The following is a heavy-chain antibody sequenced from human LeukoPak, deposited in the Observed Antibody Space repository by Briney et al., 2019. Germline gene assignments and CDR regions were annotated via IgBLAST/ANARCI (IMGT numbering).Heavy chain of an antibody. CDR3: ARRAKPSRFDY. D-gene: IGHD4/OR15-4a*01. J-gene: IGHJ4*02. CDR1: GGSFSGYY. CDR2: INHRGST. V-gene: IGHV4-34*01. Sequence: PSETLSLTCAVYGGSFSGYYWSWIRQPPGKGLEWIGEINHRGSTNYNPSLKSRVTISVDTSKNQFSLKLSSVTAADTAVYYCARRAKPSRFDYWGQGTLVTVSS.